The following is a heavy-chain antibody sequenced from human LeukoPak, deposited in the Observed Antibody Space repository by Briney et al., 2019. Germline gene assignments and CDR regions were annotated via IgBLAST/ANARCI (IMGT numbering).Heavy chain of an antibody. V-gene: IGHV4-59*01. CDR3: ARVSDTVTTYGPPDY. J-gene: IGHJ4*02. D-gene: IGHD4-17*01. CDR2: IYYSGST. Sequence: SETLSLTCTVSGGSISSYYWSWIRQPPGKGLEWIGYIYYSGSTNYNPSLKSRVTISVDTSKNQFSLKLSSVTAADTAVYYCARVSDTVTTYGPPDYWGQGTLVTVSS. CDR1: GGSISSYY.